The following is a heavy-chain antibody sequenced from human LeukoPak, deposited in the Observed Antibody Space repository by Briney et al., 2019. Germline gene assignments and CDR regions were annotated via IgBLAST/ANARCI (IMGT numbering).Heavy chain of an antibody. CDR2: FDPEDGET. CDR3: ATGDVVVPAALSYCYGSGRGRYYYGMDV. D-gene: IGHD2-2*01. Sequence: ASVKVSCKVSGYTLTELSMHWVRQAPGKGLEWMGGFDPEDGETIYAQKFQGRVTMTEDTSTDTAYMELSSLRSEDTAVYYCATGDVVVPAALSYCYGSGRGRYYYGMDVWGQGTTVTVSS. J-gene: IGHJ6*02. V-gene: IGHV1-24*01. CDR1: GYTLTELS.